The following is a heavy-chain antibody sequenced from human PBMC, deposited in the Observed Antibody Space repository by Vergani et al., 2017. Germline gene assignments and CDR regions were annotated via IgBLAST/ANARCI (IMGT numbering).Heavy chain of an antibody. CDR3: ARLPDYDLPFDY. CDR1: GWSFSGYY. Sequence: QVQLQQWGAGLLKPSETLSLTCAVYGWSFSGYYWSWVRQPPGKGLEWIGEIKHSGSTNYNPSLMSRVTTSVDTSKNQFSLKLSSVAAADTAVYYCARLPDYDLPFDYWGQGTLVTVSS. CDR2: IKHSGST. J-gene: IGHJ4*02. D-gene: IGHD3-3*01. V-gene: IGHV4-34*01.